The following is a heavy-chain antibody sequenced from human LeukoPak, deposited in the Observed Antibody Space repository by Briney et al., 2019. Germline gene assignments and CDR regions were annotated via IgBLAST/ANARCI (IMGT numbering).Heavy chain of an antibody. V-gene: IGHV4-59*01. CDR1: GGSISSYY. D-gene: IGHD3-3*01. CDR3: ARAGSGYSFDS. Sequence: SEILSLTCTVPGGSISSYYWSWIRQPPEKELEWIGYIYNSGSTNYNPSLKSRVTISVDTSKNQFSLKLSSVTAADTAVYYCARAGSGYSFDSWGQGTLVTVSS. CDR2: IYNSGST. J-gene: IGHJ4*02.